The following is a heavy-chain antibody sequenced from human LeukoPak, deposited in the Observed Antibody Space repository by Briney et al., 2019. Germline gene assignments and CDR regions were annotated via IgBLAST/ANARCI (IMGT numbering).Heavy chain of an antibody. CDR3: ARELYSNYGLGWFDP. CDR1: GGSISSYY. J-gene: IGHJ5*02. D-gene: IGHD4-11*01. CDR2: IYYSGST. Sequence: SETLSFTCTVSGGSISSYYWSWIRQPPGRGLEWIGYIYYSGSTNYNPSLKSRVTISVDTSKNQFSLKLSSVTAADTAVYYCARELYSNYGLGWFDPWGQGTLVTVSS. V-gene: IGHV4-59*01.